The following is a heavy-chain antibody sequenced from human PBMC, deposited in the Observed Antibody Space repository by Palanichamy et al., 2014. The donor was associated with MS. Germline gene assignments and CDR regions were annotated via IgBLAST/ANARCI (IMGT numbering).Heavy chain of an antibody. J-gene: IGHJ6*02. V-gene: IGHV1-69*01. Sequence: QVQLVQSGAEVKKPGSSVKVSCKASGDTFSTYAIGWVRQAPGQGLEWMGDIIPIFGTPNYAQKFQGRVTLTADESTSTVNMELSSLRSADTAMYYCARGRIHYDILTGDYTPYNMDVWGQGTTVTVSS. CDR2: IIPIFGTP. CDR1: GDTFSTYA. D-gene: IGHD3-9*01. CDR3: ARGRIHYDILTGDYTPYNMDV.